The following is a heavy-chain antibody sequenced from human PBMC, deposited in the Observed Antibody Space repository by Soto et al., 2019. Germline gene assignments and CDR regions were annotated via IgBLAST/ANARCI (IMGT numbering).Heavy chain of an antibody. D-gene: IGHD6-6*01. Sequence: GGSLRLSCAASGFTFDDYTMHWVRQAPGKGLEWVSLISWDGGSTYYADSVKGRFTISRDNSKNSLYLQMNSLRTEDTALYYCAKGKYSSSSYRSYYGMDVWGQGTTVTVSS. V-gene: IGHV3-43*01. J-gene: IGHJ6*02. CDR1: GFTFDDYT. CDR2: ISWDGGST. CDR3: AKGKYSSSSYRSYYGMDV.